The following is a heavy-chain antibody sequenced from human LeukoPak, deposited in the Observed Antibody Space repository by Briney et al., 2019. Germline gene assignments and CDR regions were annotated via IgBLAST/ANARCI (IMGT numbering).Heavy chain of an antibody. CDR2: INSDGSST. CDR1: GFTFSSYW. D-gene: IGHD5-12*01. CDR3: ARDRSSYEYYFDH. V-gene: IGHV3-74*01. J-gene: IGHJ4*02. Sequence: PGGSLRLSCAASGFTFSSYWMHWVRQAPWKGLVWVSRINSDGSSTSYADSVKGRFTISRDNAKNTLYLQMNSLRAEDTAVYYCARDRSSYEYYFDHWGQGTLVTVSS.